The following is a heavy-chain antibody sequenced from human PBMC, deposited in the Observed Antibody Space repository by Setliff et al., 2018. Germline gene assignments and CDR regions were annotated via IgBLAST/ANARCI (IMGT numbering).Heavy chain of an antibody. CDR1: GFTFSGSA. CDR2: IRSKADSYAT. Sequence: GGSLRLSCAASGFTFSGSAVYWVRQASGRGLEWVGRIRSKADSYATAYATSVKARFTISRDDSKNTAYLQVNSLKTEDTAVYYCAITMTTGVDFFDYWGQGTLVTVSS. V-gene: IGHV3-73*01. D-gene: IGHD4-17*01. CDR3: AITMTTGVDFFDY. J-gene: IGHJ4*02.